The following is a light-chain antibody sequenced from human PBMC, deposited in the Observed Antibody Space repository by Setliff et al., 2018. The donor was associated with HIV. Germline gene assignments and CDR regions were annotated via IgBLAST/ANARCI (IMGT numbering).Light chain of an antibody. CDR2: EVT. CDR1: SSDVGNYKH. V-gene: IGLV2-23*02. Sequence: QSALAQPASVSGSPGQSITLSCTGTSSDVGNYKHVSWFQQHPGKAPKLMIYEVTKRPSGVSHRFSGSKSGNTASLTISGLQAEDEAAYYWCSYAGSSTFIFGGGTKVTVL. J-gene: IGLJ2*01. CDR3: CSYAGSSTFI.